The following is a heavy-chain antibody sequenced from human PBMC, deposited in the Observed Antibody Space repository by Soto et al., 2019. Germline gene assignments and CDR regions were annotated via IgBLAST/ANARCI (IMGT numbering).Heavy chain of an antibody. V-gene: IGHV1-2*04. Sequence: ASVKVSCKASGYTFTGYYMHWVRQAPGQGLEWMGWINPNSGGTNYAQKFRGWVTMTRDTSISTAYMELSRLTSDDTAVYYCARASYDFWSGYTTQAGGMDVWGKGTTVTVSS. CDR1: GYTFTGYY. J-gene: IGHJ6*03. D-gene: IGHD3-3*01. CDR3: ARASYDFWSGYTTQAGGMDV. CDR2: INPNSGGT.